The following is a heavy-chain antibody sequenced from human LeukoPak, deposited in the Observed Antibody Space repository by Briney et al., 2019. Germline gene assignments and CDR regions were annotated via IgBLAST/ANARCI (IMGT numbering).Heavy chain of an antibody. CDR1: QFTFSDHY. J-gene: IGHJ2*01. CDR2: ISSSSSYS. D-gene: IGHD2-15*01. Sequence: GGSLRLSCAVSQFTFSDHYMSWIRQAPGKGLEWVSYISSSSSYSNYADSVKGRFTISRDNAKNSLYPQVNSLRAEDTAVYYCARALYCSGGTCYFALYFDLWGRGTLVTVSS. V-gene: IGHV3-11*05. CDR3: ARALYCSGGTCYFALYFDL.